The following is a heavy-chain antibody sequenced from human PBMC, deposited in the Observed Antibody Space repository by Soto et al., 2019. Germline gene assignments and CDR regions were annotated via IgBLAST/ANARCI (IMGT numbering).Heavy chain of an antibody. CDR3: ARVGTMVRGVSGGSSLYYYGMDV. Sequence: ASVKVSCKASGYTFTSYAMHWVRQAPGQRLEWMGWINAGNGNTKYSQKFQGRVTITTDTSTSTAYMELRSLRSDDTAVYYCARVGTMVRGVSGGSSLYYYGMDVWGQGTTVTVSS. CDR2: INAGNGNT. CDR1: GYTFTSYA. D-gene: IGHD3-10*01. J-gene: IGHJ6*02. V-gene: IGHV1-3*01.